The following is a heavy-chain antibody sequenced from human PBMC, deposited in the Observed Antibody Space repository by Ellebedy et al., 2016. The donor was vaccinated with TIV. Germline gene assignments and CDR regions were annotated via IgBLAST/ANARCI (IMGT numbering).Heavy chain of an antibody. CDR2: INPDGSQR. CDR1: AFTFNNDW. J-gene: IGHJ4*02. D-gene: IGHD4-17*01. Sequence: GESLKISXLASAFTFNNDWMAWVRQVPGKGLEWVALINPDGSQREYVDSVKGRFTISRDNAQNSLYLQMNSLRAEYTALYYCARDPFNGALDYWGQGTLVTVSS. V-gene: IGHV3-7*01. CDR3: ARDPFNGALDY.